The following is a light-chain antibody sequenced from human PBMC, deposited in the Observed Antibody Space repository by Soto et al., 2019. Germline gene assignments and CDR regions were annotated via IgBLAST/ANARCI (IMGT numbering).Light chain of an antibody. CDR2: GAS. J-gene: IGKJ1*01. V-gene: IGKV3-20*01. Sequence: EIVLTQSPGTLSLSPGERATLSCRASQSVSSSYLAWYQQKPGQAPRLLISGASSRATGIPDRFSGSGSGTDFTLTISRLEPEDFAVYYCQQCGSSPWTFGQGTKVEIK. CDR1: QSVSSSY. CDR3: QQCGSSPWT.